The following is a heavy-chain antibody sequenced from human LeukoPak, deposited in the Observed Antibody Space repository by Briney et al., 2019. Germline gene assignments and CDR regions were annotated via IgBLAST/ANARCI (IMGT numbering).Heavy chain of an antibody. CDR2: ISWNSGSI. J-gene: IGHJ4*02. Sequence: PGRSLRLSCAASGFTFDDYAMHWVRQAPGKGLEWVSGISWNSGSIGYADSVKGRFTISRDNAKNSLYLQMNSLRAEDTALYYCAKHTGLFLYSSSWYDYWGQGTLVTVSS. CDR3: AKHTGLFLYSSSWYDY. D-gene: IGHD6-13*01. CDR1: GFTFDDYA. V-gene: IGHV3-9*01.